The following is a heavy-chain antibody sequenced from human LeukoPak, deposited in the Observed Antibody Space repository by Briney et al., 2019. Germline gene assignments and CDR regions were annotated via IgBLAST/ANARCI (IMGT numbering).Heavy chain of an antibody. V-gene: IGHV4-31*03. Sequence: SETLSPTCTVSGGSISSGGYYWSWIRQHPGKGLEWIGYIYYSGSTYFNPSLKSRVTISLDTSKNQFSLKLNSVTAADTAVYYCARWGGLIFDYWGQGTLVTVSS. CDR2: IYYSGST. CDR1: GGSISSGGYY. D-gene: IGHD3-3*01. J-gene: IGHJ4*02. CDR3: ARWGGLIFDY.